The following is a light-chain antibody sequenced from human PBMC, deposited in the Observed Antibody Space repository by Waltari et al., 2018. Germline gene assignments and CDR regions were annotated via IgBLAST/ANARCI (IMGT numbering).Light chain of an antibody. Sequence: QSALTQPRSVSGSPGQSVTISCPGTSSDVGGYYQVSWYQQHPGKAPKLMIYDVSKRPSGVPDRFSGSKSGNTASLTISGLQAEDEADYYCCSYAGSYTFEVFGGGTKLTVL. CDR3: CSYAGSYTFEV. V-gene: IGLV2-11*01. CDR2: DVS. CDR1: SSDVGGYYQ. J-gene: IGLJ3*02.